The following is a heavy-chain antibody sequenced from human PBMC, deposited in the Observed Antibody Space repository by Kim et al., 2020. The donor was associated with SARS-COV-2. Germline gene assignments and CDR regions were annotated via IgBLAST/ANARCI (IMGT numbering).Heavy chain of an antibody. CDR3: AKRTSETTYDH. CDR1: GGSISTSNFY. J-gene: IGHJ4*02. V-gene: IGHV4-39*01. D-gene: IGHD3-3*01. CDR2: IYFSGKT. Sequence: ETLSLTCTVSGGSISTSNFYWGWIRQPPGKGLEWIGTIYFSGKTYYNPSLKSRLTISVETSKNQFSLSLTSVTAADTAVYYCAKRTSETTYDHWGQGTLVTVS.